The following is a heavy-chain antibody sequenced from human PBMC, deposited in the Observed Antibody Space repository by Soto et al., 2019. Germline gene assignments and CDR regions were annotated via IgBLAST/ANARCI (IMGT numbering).Heavy chain of an antibody. CDR3: GIRYGIAGYTY. J-gene: IGHJ4*02. CDR1: GDSVTSHY. D-gene: IGHD2-8*01. V-gene: IGHV4-59*02. Sequence: PSETLSLTCSFSGDSVTSHYLTWIRQSQEKGLEWIGYMHYTGFSHYNPSLKSRLTISVDRSKNQFTLQLTSVTVEDTAVYYCGIRYGIAGYTYWGKGTQDPVSP. CDR2: MHYTGFS.